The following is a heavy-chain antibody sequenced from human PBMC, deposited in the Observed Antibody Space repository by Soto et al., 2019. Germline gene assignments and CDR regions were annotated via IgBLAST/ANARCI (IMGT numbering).Heavy chain of an antibody. J-gene: IGHJ5*02. V-gene: IGHV3-23*01. D-gene: IGHD3-3*01. Sequence: GGSLRLSCAASGFTFSSYAMSWVRQAPGKGLEWVSAISGSGGSTYYADSVKGRFTISRDNSKNTLYLQMNSLRAEDTAVYYCAKIPSLYYDFWSGSDWFDPWGQGTLVTVSS. CDR3: AKIPSLYYDFWSGSDWFDP. CDR2: ISGSGGST. CDR1: GFTFSSYA.